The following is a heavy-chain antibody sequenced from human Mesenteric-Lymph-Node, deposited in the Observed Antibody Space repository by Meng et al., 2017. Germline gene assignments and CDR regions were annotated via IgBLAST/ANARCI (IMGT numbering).Heavy chain of an antibody. CDR2: INAGNGNT. D-gene: IGHD6-19*01. Sequence: ASVKVSCKASGYTFTSYAMHWVRQAPGQRLEWMGWINAGNGNTKYSQKFQGRVTITRNTSISTAYMELSSLRSEDTAVYYCAREYSSGWHLYGMDVWGQGTKVTVSS. J-gene: IGHJ6*02. CDR1: GYTFTSYA. CDR3: AREYSSGWHLYGMDV. V-gene: IGHV1-3*01.